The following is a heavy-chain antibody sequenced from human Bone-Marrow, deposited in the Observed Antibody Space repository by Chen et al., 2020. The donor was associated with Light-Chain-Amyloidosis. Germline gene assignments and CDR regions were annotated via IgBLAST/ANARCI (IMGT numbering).Heavy chain of an antibody. CDR3: TRGSRAAGGSGSVYFDL. CDR1: GFSVSSIY. V-gene: IGHV3-53*02. CDR2: IYTDADGST. Sequence: EVQLVETGGGLIQPGGSLRLSCAASGFSVSSIYMNWVRQAPGKGPEWVAVIYTDADGSTHSTDSVRGRFAISSDNSRNMIYLQMNSLRAEDTAIYYCTRGSRAAGGSGSVYFDLWGQGTLVTVSS. D-gene: IGHD6-13*01. J-gene: IGHJ4*02.